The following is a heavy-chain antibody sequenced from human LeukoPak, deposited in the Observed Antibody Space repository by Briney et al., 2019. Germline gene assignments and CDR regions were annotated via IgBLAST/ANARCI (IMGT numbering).Heavy chain of an antibody. V-gene: IGHV1-46*01. Sequence: GASLKVSCQPSGYTFTSYSMNWVRQAPGQGPEWMGIINPSDARTTYAQKFQGRVTMTRDMSTSTVYMELSSLRSEDTAVYYCARLARYSWSPISPLYYYYYMDVWGKGTTVTVSS. CDR3: ARLARYSWSPISPLYYYYYMDV. D-gene: IGHD1-26*01. CDR2: INPSDART. J-gene: IGHJ6*03. CDR1: GYTFTSYS.